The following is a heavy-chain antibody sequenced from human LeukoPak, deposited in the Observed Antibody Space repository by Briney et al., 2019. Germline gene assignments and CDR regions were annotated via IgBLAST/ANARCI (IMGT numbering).Heavy chain of an antibody. J-gene: IGHJ4*02. V-gene: IGHV1-8*01. CDR3: ARLIAVAGKSDY. CDR1: GYTFTSYD. CDR2: MNPNSGNT. D-gene: IGHD6-19*01. Sequence: ASVKVSCKASGYTFTSYDINWVRQATGQGLEWMGWMNPNSGNTGYAQKFQGRVTMTRNTSISTAYMELSSLISEDTAVYYCARLIAVAGKSDYWGQGTLVTVSS.